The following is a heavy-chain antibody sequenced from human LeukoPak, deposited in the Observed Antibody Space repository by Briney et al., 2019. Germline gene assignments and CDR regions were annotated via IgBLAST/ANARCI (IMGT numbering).Heavy chain of an antibody. CDR1: GFTFSTYA. J-gene: IGHJ1*01. CDR3: AREGDSRWGELSP. D-gene: IGHD3-16*02. CDR2: IWFDGSEL. Sequence: PGRSLRLSCAASGFTFSTYAIHWVRQAPGKGLEWVAVIWFDGSELYYADSVKGRFIISRDNSKSTSNLQLNSLRAEDTAVYYCAREGDSRWGELSPWGQGTLVTVSS. V-gene: IGHV3-33*08.